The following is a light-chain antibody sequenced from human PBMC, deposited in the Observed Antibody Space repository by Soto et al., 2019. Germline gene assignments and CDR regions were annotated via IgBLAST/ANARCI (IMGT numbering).Light chain of an antibody. CDR1: SSDVGSYNY. V-gene: IGLV2-14*01. CDR3: SSYTSSSTL. Sequence: QSVLTQPASVSGSPGQSITISCTGTSSDVGSYNYVSWYQQHPGKAPKLMIYEVSDRPSGISSRFSGSKSGNTASLTISGLQTEDEDDYYCSSYTSSSTLFGTGTKLTVL. CDR2: EVS. J-gene: IGLJ1*01.